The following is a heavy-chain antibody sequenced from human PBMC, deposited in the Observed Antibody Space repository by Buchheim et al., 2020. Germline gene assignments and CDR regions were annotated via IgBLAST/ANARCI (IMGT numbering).Heavy chain of an antibody. CDR1: GYTFTSYY. V-gene: IGHV1-46*03. D-gene: IGHD1/OR15-1a*01. Sequence: QVQVVQSGAEVKKPGASVKVSCKASGYTFTSYYIHWVRQAPGQGLEWMGLINPSGGGTSYAQKFQGRVTMARDTPTSTVYMELSSLRSEDTAVYYCARDVNWNTVYGLDVWGQGTT. J-gene: IGHJ6*02. CDR2: INPSGGGT. CDR3: ARDVNWNTVYGLDV.